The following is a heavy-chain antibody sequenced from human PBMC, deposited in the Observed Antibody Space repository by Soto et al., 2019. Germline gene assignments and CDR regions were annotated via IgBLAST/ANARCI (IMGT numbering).Heavy chain of an antibody. Sequence: QVQLVQSGAEVKKPGASMKVSCKASGYDFSSFDINWVRQAPGQGLEWTGWMNPNSGNTGYAQRFQGRVSMTRNTSISTAYMEVSSLRSEDTAVYYCARGRIFGYSDYEPLGGLDYWGRGTLVTVS. CDR1: GYDFSSFD. CDR2: MNPNSGNT. V-gene: IGHV1-8*01. CDR3: ARGRIFGYSDYEPLGGLDY. J-gene: IGHJ4*02. D-gene: IGHD5-12*01.